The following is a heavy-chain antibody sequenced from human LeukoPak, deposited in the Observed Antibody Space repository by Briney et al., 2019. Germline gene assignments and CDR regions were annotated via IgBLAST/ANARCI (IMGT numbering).Heavy chain of an antibody. CDR3: ARDTLTFPGPNDY. Sequence: PGGSLRLSCAASGFTFSSYAMSWVRQAPGKGLEWVSTISDSGGSTYADSVKGRFTVSRDNSKNTLYLQMNSLRAEDTAVYYCARDTLTFPGPNDYWGQGTLVTVSS. D-gene: IGHD3-10*01. CDR1: GFTFSSYA. V-gene: IGHV3-23*01. CDR2: ISDSGGST. J-gene: IGHJ4*02.